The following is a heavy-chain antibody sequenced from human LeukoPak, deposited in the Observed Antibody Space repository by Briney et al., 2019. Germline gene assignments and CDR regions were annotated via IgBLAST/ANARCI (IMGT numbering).Heavy chain of an antibody. CDR3: ARGADYYYGMDV. V-gene: IGHV1-69*13. CDR2: IIPIFGTA. CDR1: GGTFSSYA. J-gene: IGHJ6*04. Sequence: SVKVSCKASGGTFSSYAISWVRQAPGQGLEWMGGIIPIFGTANYAQKFQGRVTITADESTSTAYMELSSLRPEDTAVYYCARGADYYYGMDVWGKGTTVTVSS.